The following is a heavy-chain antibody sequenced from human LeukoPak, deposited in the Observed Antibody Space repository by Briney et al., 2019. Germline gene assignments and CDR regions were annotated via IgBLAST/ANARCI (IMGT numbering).Heavy chain of an antibody. CDR3: ARDEGYCSGGSCYSAHLRLYMDV. V-gene: IGHV1-18*01. Sequence: ASVKVSCKASGYTFTSYGISWVRQAPGQGLEWMGWISAYNGNTNYAQKFQGRVTMTRDTSISTAYMELSRLRSDDTAVYYCARDEGYCSGGSCYSAHLRLYMDVWGKGTTVTVSS. D-gene: IGHD2-15*01. J-gene: IGHJ6*03. CDR2: ISAYNGNT. CDR1: GYTFTSYG.